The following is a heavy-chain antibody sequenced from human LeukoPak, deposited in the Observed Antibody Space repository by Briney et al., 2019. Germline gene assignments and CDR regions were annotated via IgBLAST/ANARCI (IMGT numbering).Heavy chain of an antibody. CDR1: GFIFSNYW. D-gene: IGHD1-26*01. V-gene: IGHV3-7*05. CDR2: INLDGSET. J-gene: IGHJ4*02. Sequence: PGGSLRLSCAASGFIFSNYWMSWVRQAPGKGLEWVANINLDGSETHYVDSVRGRFTISRDNAKKLLFLQLSRLRAEDTAVYYCASQFSGSYWDFDYWGQGTLVTVSS. CDR3: ASQFSGSYWDFDY.